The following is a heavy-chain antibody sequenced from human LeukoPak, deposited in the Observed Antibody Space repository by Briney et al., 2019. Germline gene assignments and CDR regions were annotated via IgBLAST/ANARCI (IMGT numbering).Heavy chain of an antibody. CDR2: ISSSGRTI. J-gene: IGHJ4*02. CDR1: GFTFSDNY. D-gene: IGHD3-10*01. Sequence: GGSLSFSGAASGFTFSDNYRSWIGNAPGRELEGLSYISSSGRTIYYAYTVKGRFTISRDNAKNSLYLQMNSLRAEDTAGYDCARGHPTMGHDYWGQGTLVTVSS. CDR3: ARGHPTMGHDY. V-gene: IGHV3-11*01.